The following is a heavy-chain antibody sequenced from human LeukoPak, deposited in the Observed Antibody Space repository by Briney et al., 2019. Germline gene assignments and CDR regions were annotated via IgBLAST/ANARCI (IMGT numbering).Heavy chain of an antibody. CDR1: GDSISSGGYY. J-gene: IGHJ4*02. D-gene: IGHD6-6*01. V-gene: IGHV4-30-2*01. Sequence: PSQTLSLTCTVSGDSISSGGYYWSWIRQPPGKGLEWIGYIYHSGSTYYNPSLKSRVTISVDRSKNQFSLKLSSVTAADTAVYYCARVAVGSSSVDYWGQGTLVTVST. CDR2: IYHSGST. CDR3: ARVAVGSSSVDY.